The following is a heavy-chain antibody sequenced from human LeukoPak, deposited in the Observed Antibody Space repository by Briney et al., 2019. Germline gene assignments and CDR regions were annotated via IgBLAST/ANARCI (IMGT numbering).Heavy chain of an antibody. Sequence: GSLRLSCAASGFTFSNYAMNWVRQAPGKGLEWVSTISGSGRYTYYADAVEGRFTISRDKSKNTVSLLMNSLRAEDTAVYYCAKRMGPTSNWDEPFGSWGQGTLVTVSS. D-gene: IGHD1-1*01. J-gene: IGHJ4*02. CDR2: ISGSGRYT. CDR3: AKRMGPTSNWDEPFGS. V-gene: IGHV3-23*01. CDR1: GFTFSNYA.